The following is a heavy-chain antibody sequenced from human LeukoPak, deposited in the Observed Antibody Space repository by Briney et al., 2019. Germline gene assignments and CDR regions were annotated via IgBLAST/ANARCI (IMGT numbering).Heavy chain of an antibody. V-gene: IGHV3-74*01. CDR3: ARWGPTVTTMDY. J-gene: IGHJ4*02. CDR2: INSDGSST. CDR1: GFTFSSYW. Sequence: GGSLRLSCAASGFTFSSYWMHWVRQAPGKRLVWVSRINSDGSSTSYADSVKGRFTISRDNAKNTLYLQMNSLRAEDTAVYYCARWGPTVTTMDYWGQGTLVTVSS. D-gene: IGHD4-17*01.